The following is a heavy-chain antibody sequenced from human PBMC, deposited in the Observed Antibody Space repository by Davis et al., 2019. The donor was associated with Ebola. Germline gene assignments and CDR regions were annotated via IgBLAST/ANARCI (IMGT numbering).Heavy chain of an antibody. CDR3: AKQRGVGAIDYDY. Sequence: GESLKISCAASGFTFSSHSMNWVRQAPGKGLEWVSYISSSSSTIYYADSVKGRFTTFRDNPKNTLYLQMNSLRADDTAVYYCAKQRGVGAIDYDYWGRGTVVTVSS. J-gene: IGHJ4*02. CDR2: ISSSSSTI. D-gene: IGHD1-26*01. CDR1: GFTFSSHS. V-gene: IGHV3-48*01.